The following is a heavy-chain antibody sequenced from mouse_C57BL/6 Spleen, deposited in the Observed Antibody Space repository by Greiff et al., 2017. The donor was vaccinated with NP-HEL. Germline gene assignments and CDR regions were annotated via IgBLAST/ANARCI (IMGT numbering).Heavy chain of an antibody. J-gene: IGHJ2*01. CDR2: IYPGSGNT. V-gene: IGHV1-76*01. CDR3: ARQRVDYFDY. D-gene: IGHD1-1*02. CDR1: GYTFTDYY. Sequence: QVQLQQSGAELVRPGASVKLSCKASGYTFTDYYINWVKQRPGQGLEWIARIYPGSGNTYYNEKFKGKATLTAEKSSSTAYMQLSSLTSEDSAVYFCARQRVDYFDYWGQGTTLTVSS.